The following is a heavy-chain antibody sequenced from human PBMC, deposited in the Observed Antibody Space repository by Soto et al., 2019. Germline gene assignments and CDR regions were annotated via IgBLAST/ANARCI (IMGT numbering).Heavy chain of an antibody. CDR2: IIPIFGTA. J-gene: IGHJ6*02. D-gene: IGHD3-10*01. CDR1: GGAFSSYS. CDR3: ARSSITLVRGADYTMDV. Sequence: SLKVYCKASGGAFSSYSVSWVRQAPVQGLEWMGGIIPIFGTANYAQKFQYRVTITADESTSTAYMELSSLRSEDTAVYYCARSSITLVRGADYTMDVWGQGTTVTVSS. V-gene: IGHV1-69*13.